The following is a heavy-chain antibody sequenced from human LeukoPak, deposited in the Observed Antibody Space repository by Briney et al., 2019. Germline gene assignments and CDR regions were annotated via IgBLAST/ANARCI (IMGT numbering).Heavy chain of an antibody. D-gene: IGHD2-15*01. J-gene: IGHJ3*02. V-gene: IGHV4-59*12. CDR2: IYHSGST. CDR1: GGSISSYY. Sequence: SETLSLTCTVSGGSISSYYWSWIRQPPGKGLEWIGEIYHSGSTNYNPSLKSRVTISVDKSKNQFSLKLSSVTAADTAVYYCASSSPGGLDAFDIWGQGTMVTVSS. CDR3: ASSSPGGLDAFDI.